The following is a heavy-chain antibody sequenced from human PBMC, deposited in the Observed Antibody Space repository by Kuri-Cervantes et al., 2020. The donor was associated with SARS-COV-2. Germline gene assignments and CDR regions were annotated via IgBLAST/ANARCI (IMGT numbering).Heavy chain of an antibody. CDR3: VRIPPGHITVFGVVIPAAFDV. V-gene: IGHV4-34*01. CDR1: GGSFSGYY. CDR2: INHSGST. J-gene: IGHJ3*01. D-gene: IGHD3-3*01. Sequence: SETLSLTCAVYGGSFSGYYWSWIRQPPGKGLEWIGEINHSGSTNYNPSLKSRVTISVDTSKNQFSLMLTPVTAADTAVYYCVRIPPGHITVFGVVIPAAFDVWGQGTMVTVSS.